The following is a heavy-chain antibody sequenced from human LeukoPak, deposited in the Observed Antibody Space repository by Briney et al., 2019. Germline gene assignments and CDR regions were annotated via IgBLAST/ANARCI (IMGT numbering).Heavy chain of an antibody. Sequence: PGGSLRLSCAASGFTSSSYGMHWVRQAPGKGLEWVAVIWYDGSNKYYADSVKGRFTICRDNSKNTLYLQMNSLRAEDTAVYYCANGRYYYDSSGYYYDWFDPWGQGTLVTVSS. CDR1: GFTSSSYG. V-gene: IGHV3-33*06. J-gene: IGHJ5*02. D-gene: IGHD3-22*01. CDR3: ANGRYYYDSSGYYYDWFDP. CDR2: IWYDGSNK.